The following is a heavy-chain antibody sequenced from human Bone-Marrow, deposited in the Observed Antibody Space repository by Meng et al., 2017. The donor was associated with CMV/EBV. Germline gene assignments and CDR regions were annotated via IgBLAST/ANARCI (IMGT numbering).Heavy chain of an antibody. V-gene: IGHV3-7*01. CDR2: IKQDGSEK. CDR1: GFTFSSYW. J-gene: IGHJ6*02. CDR3: ARDGIAVAGTHYNGMDV. Sequence: GESLKISCAASGFTFSSYWMSWVRQAPGKGLEWVANIKQDGSEKYYVDSVKGRFTISRDNAKNSLYLQMNSLRAEDTAVYYCARDGIAVAGTHYNGMDVWGQGTTVTVSS. D-gene: IGHD6-19*01.